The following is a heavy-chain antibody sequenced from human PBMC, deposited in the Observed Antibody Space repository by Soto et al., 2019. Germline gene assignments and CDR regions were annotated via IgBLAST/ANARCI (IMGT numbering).Heavy chain of an antibody. V-gene: IGHV3-23*01. J-gene: IGHJ4*02. CDR1: GFTFSSYS. CDR3: AKRERWPASGPY. D-gene: IGHD1-1*01. CDR2: ISGGGDNT. Sequence: GGSLRLSCAASGFTFSSYSMTWVRQAPGKGLEWVSDISGGGDNTYYADSVKGRFTISRDNSKSTLYLQLNSLRAEDTALYYCAKRERWPASGPYWGQGTLVTVSS.